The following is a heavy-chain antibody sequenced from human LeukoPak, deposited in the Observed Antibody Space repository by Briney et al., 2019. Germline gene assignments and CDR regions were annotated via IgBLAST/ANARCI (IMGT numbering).Heavy chain of an antibody. J-gene: IGHJ4*02. D-gene: IGHD3-22*01. CDR3: ARDDSSGYYYVDY. V-gene: IGHV3-33*01. CDR1: GFTFSSYG. Sequence: GRSLRLSCAASGFTFSSYGMHWVRQAPGKGLEWVAVIWYDGSNKYYADSVKGRFTISRDNSKNTLYLQMNSLRAEDTAVYYCARDDSSGYYYVDYWGQGTLVTVSS. CDR2: IWYDGSNK.